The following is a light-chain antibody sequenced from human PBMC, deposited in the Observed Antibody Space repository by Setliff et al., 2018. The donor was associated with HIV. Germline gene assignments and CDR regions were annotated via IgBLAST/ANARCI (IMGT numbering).Light chain of an antibody. V-gene: IGKV4-1*01. CDR1: QSVLYSSSNQNY. J-gene: IGKJ3*01. CDR2: WAS. Sequence: DIVMTQSPDSLSVSLGERATINCKSSQSVLYSSSNQNYLAWYQQKPGQPPKLLIYWASTRESGVPDRFSGSGSGTDFTLTISSLRAEDVAVYYCQQYYTAPLFVGPGTKVDIK. CDR3: QQYYTAPLF.